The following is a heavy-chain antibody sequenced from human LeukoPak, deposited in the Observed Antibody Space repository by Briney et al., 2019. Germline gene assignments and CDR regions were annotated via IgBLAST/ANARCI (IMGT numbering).Heavy chain of an antibody. CDR1: GYTFTGYY. V-gene: IGHV1-2*02. CDR2: INPKNGGT. J-gene: IGHJ6*03. Sequence: GASVKVSCKASGYTFTGYYMHWVRQAPGQGREWMGWINPKNGGTKLAQRFQGRVILTRDTSINTAYMELSSLTSDDTAIYFCARDPSHYYYTDVWGKGTTVTVSS. CDR3: ARDPSHYYYTDV.